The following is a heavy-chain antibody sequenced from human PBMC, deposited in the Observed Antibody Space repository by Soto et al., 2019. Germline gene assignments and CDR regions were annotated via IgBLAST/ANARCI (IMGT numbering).Heavy chain of an antibody. D-gene: IGHD3-22*01. CDR1: GYTFTTYG. CDR2: ISASNGNT. V-gene: IGHV1-18*04. CDR3: ASEPIYYNDGSGYYPLGY. J-gene: IGHJ4*01. Sequence: GASVKVSCKASGYTFTTYGFSWVRQAPGQGLECVGWISASNGNTHYSQKFQGRVTMTTDTSTSTAYMELRSLTSGDTAVYYCASEPIYYNDGSGYYPLGYWGQEPWSPSPQ.